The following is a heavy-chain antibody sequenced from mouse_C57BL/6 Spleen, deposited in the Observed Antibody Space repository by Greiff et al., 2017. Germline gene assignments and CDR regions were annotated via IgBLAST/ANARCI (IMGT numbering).Heavy chain of an antibody. CDR3: TRNDGSSYDAMDY. Sequence: EVQRVESGGGLVQPGGSMKLSSASSGLPFRDAWMAGVRQSLEQGLGGVAEIRNKANNHATYYGKSVKGRFTISRDDSKSSVYLQMNSLRAEDTGIYYCTRNDGSSYDAMDYWGQGTSVTVSS. CDR2: IRNKANNHAT. D-gene: IGHD1-1*01. CDR1: GLPFRDAW. V-gene: IGHV6-6*01. J-gene: IGHJ4*01.